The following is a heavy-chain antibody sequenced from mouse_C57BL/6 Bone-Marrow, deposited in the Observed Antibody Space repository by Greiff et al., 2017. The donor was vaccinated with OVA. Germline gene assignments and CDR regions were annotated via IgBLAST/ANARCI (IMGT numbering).Heavy chain of an antibody. CDR2: IDPENGDT. D-gene: IGHD2-5*01. CDR3: SYYSNHWYFDV. CDR1: GFNIKDDY. J-gene: IGHJ1*03. Sequence: VQLQQSGAELVRPGASVKLSCTASGFNIKDDYMHWVKQRPEQGLEWIGWIDPENGDTEYASKFQGKATITADPSSNTAYLQLSSLTSEDTAVYYCSYYSNHWYFDVWGTGTTVTVSS. V-gene: IGHV14-4*01.